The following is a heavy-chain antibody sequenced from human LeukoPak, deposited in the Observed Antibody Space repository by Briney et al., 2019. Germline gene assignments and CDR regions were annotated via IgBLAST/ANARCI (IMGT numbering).Heavy chain of an antibody. D-gene: IGHD1-26*01. CDR1: GGSISSYY. Sequence: SETLSLTCTVSGGSISSYYWSWIRQPPGKGLEWIGYIYYSGTTNYNPSLMSRVTISVDTSKNQFSLKLNSVTAADTAVYYCARGSDYYYYDMDVWGQGTTVTVSS. V-gene: IGHV4-59*01. CDR3: ARGSDYYYYDMDV. J-gene: IGHJ6*02. CDR2: IYYSGTT.